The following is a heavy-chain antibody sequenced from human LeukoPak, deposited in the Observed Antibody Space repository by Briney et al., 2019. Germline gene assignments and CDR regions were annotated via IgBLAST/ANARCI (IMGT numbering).Heavy chain of an antibody. CDR2: VSKDGTNK. V-gene: IGHV3-30*01. J-gene: IGHJ4*02. CDR1: GLTFSTCN. D-gene: IGHD6-19*01. Sequence: SGGSLRLSCAASGLTFSTCNMHWVRQAPGKGLEWVAVVSKDGTNKFYADSVRGRFTISRDNSKNTLYLQMNSLRGEDTAVYYCARRPPSMAGLDYWGQGTLVTVSS. CDR3: ARRPPSMAGLDY.